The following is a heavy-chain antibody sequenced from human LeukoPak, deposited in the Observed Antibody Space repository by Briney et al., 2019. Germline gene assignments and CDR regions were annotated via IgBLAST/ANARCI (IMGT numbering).Heavy chain of an antibody. CDR3: ARGFCSSTSCYQGPFDF. V-gene: IGHV3-23*01. CDR2: ISGSGGST. D-gene: IGHD2-2*01. J-gene: IGHJ4*02. CDR1: GFTFSGYA. Sequence: GGSLRLSCAASGFTFSGYAMSWVRQAPGKGLEWVSAISGSGGSTYYADSVKGRFTISRDNSKNTLYLQMNSLRTEDTAVYYCARGFCSSTSCYQGPFDFWGQGTLVTVSS.